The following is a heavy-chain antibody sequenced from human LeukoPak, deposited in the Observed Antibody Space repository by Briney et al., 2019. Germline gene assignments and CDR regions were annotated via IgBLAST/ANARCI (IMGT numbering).Heavy chain of an antibody. Sequence: GGSLRLSCAASGFTFSSYGMHWVRQAPGKGLEWVAFIWYDGSNKYYADSVKCRFTISRDNSKNTLYLQMNSLRAEDTAVYYCAKDPLYSVAGPPRYYGMDVWGQATTVAVSS. V-gene: IGHV3-30*02. D-gene: IGHD6-19*01. CDR2: IWYDGSNK. J-gene: IGHJ6*02. CDR1: GFTFSSYG. CDR3: AKDPLYSVAGPPRYYGMDV.